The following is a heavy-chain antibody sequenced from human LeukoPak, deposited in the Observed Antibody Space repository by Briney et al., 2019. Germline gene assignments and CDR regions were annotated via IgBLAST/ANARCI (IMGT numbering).Heavy chain of an antibody. CDR1: GYTFTGYY. D-gene: IGHD4-17*01. CDR3: ARDLYGHDYGDYETARPNLYYYYGMDV. Sequence: GASVKVSCKASGYTFTGYYMHWVRQAPGQGLEWMGWINPNSGGTNYAQKFQGRVTMTRDTSISTAYMELSSLRSEDTAVYYCARDLYGHDYGDYETARPNLYYYYGMDVWGQGTTVTVSS. V-gene: IGHV1-2*02. J-gene: IGHJ6*02. CDR2: INPNSGGT.